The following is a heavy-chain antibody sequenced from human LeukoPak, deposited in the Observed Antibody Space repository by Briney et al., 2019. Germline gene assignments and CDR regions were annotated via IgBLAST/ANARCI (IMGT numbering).Heavy chain of an antibody. Sequence: QPGRSLRLSCAASGFTFGDYAMGWVRQAPGKGLEWVSGMSWNGETTAYADSVNGRFTVSRDNAKNSLYHQLCSLKPEDSALYYYVKDFGGGYQYYGLDVWGQRTTVTVSS. CDR3: VKDFGGGYQYYGLDV. V-gene: IGHV3-9*01. D-gene: IGHD3-16*01. CDR1: GFTFGDYA. CDR2: MSWNGETT. J-gene: IGHJ6*02.